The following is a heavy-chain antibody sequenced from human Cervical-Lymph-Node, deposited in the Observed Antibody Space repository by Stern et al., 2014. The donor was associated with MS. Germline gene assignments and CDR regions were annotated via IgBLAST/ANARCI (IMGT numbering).Heavy chain of an antibody. V-gene: IGHV1-46*01. CDR1: GNTFTSDQ. CDR3: AREVAGHRLGMMDV. J-gene: IGHJ6*02. D-gene: IGHD6-19*01. CDR2: INPSGGST. Sequence: VQLEESGAEVNKPGASVKVSCKESGNTFTSDQMHWVRQIPGQGLEWMGIINPSGGSTSYAQKFQGRVTMTRDTSTSTVYMELSSLRSEDTAVYYCAREVAGHRLGMMDVWGQGTTVTVSS.